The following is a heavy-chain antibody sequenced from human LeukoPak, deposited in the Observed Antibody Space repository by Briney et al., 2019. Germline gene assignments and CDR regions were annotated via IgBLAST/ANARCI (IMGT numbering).Heavy chain of an antibody. Sequence: ASVKVSCKASGYTFTSYGISWVRQAPGQGLEWMGWIGADNGNTNYPQKLQGRVTMTTDSSTSTAYMELRSLTSDDTAVYYCAREGYNYVWGTYRRYYFDHWGQGTLVTVSS. D-gene: IGHD3-16*02. CDR2: IGADNGNT. CDR1: GYTFTSYG. J-gene: IGHJ4*02. CDR3: AREGYNYVWGTYRRYYFDH. V-gene: IGHV1-18*01.